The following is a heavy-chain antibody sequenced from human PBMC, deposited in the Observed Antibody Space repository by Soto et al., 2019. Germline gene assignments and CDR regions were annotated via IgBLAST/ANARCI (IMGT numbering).Heavy chain of an antibody. Sequence: PGESLKISCKGSGYTFTDYWIGWVRQLPGKGLEWMGIIYPGDSDTRYSPSFQGHVTITVDKSTSTAYLQWNTLKASDTAMYYCARHISNSRYYYYAMDVWGQGXTVTVSS. CDR1: GYTFTDYW. J-gene: IGHJ6*02. CDR2: IYPGDSDT. V-gene: IGHV5-51*01. D-gene: IGHD4-4*01. CDR3: ARHISNSRYYYYAMDV.